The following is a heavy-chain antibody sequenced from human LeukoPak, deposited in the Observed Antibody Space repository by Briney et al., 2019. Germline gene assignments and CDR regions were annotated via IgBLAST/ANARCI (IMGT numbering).Heavy chain of an antibody. D-gene: IGHD3-16*02. V-gene: IGHV3-30*04. J-gene: IGHJ4*02. Sequence: PGRSLRLSCAAPGFTFSSYAMHWVRQAPGKGLEWVAVISYDGSNKYYADSVKGRFTISRDNSKNTLYLQMNSLRAEDTAVYYCARDDAPNMITFGGVIGLFDYWGQGTLVTVSS. CDR2: ISYDGSNK. CDR1: GFTFSSYA. CDR3: ARDDAPNMITFGGVIGLFDY.